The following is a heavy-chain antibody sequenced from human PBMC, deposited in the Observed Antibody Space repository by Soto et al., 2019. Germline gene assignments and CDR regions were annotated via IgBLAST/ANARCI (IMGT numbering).Heavy chain of an antibody. CDR1: GFIFSTFW. Sequence: EVKLVESGGGLVQPGGSLRLSCAASGFIFSTFWMTWVRQGPGKGLEWVATIKQDGSEKYYVDSVKGRFTISRDNTKKSVSLQMNSLRAEDTAIYYCASRYLEHCSSAWCSAPYDWWGQGTLVTVSS. J-gene: IGHJ4*02. CDR2: IKQDGSEK. CDR3: ASRYLEHCSSAWCSAPYDW. D-gene: IGHD2-2*01. V-gene: IGHV3-7*05.